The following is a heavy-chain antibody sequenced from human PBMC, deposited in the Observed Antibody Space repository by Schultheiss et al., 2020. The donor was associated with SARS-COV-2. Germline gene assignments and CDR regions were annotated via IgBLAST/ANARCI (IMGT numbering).Heavy chain of an antibody. CDR3: ARVRIYYDSSGYYIWGLFDP. CDR2: INHSGST. Sequence: SETLSLTCAVYGGSFSGYYWSWIRQPPGKGLEWIGEINHSGSTNYNPSLKSRVTISVDTSKNQFSLKLSSVTAADTAVYYCARVRIYYDSSGYYIWGLFDPWGQGTLVTVSS. J-gene: IGHJ5*02. CDR1: GGSFSGYY. V-gene: IGHV4-34*01. D-gene: IGHD3-22*01.